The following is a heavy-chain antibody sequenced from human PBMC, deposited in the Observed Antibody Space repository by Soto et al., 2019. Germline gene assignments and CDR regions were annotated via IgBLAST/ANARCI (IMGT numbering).Heavy chain of an antibody. Sequence: PSETLSLTCTVSGDSITSSERYWSWIRQHPGKGLEWIGNIHHSGSTFYNPSLKSRVSISVDTSKNQFSLKLSSVTAADTAVYFCVRGVLSWGQGTLVTVSS. CDR1: GDSITSSERY. J-gene: IGHJ1*01. V-gene: IGHV4-31*03. D-gene: IGHD3-10*01. CDR2: IHHSGST. CDR3: VRGVLS.